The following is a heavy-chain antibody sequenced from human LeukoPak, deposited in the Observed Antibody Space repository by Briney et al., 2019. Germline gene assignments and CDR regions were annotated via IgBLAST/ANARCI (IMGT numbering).Heavy chain of an antibody. CDR1: GYTFTSYD. Sequence: ASVKVSCKASGYTFTSYDMHWVRQAPGQGLEWMGWINPNSGVTNYAQKFQGRVTMTRDTSISTAYMELSRLTSDDTALYFCARDLRSALDFWGQGTMVSVSS. J-gene: IGHJ3*01. CDR2: INPNSGVT. CDR3: ARDLRSALDF. V-gene: IGHV1-2*02.